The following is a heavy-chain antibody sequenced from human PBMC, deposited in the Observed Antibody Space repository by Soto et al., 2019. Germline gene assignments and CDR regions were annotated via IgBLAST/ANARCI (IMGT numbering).Heavy chain of an antibody. J-gene: IGHJ6*03. CDR2: INSDGRVS. CDR1: GFTFSNYW. CDR3: ARGDCVGGTCYSLAGSFYYYMDV. D-gene: IGHD2-15*01. V-gene: IGHV3-74*02. Sequence: EVQLVESGGGLVQPGGSLRLSCAASGFTFSNYWMYWVRQAPGKGLEWVSRINSDGRVSSHADSVRGRLTISRDNVKSTLYLHMDSLRAEDTAVYFCARGDCVGGTCYSLAGSFYYYMDVWGKGTTVTVFS.